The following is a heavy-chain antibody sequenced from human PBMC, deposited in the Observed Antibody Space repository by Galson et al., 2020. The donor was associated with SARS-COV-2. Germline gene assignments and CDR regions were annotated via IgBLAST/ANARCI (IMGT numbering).Heavy chain of an antibody. V-gene: IGHV6-1*01. CDR1: GDSVHSNSPA. CDR3: AGRVAGAGSLHI. CDR2: TYYRSQWST. Sequence: SQTLSLTCAISGDSVHSNSPAWTWITQSPPRGLEWLGRTYYRSQWSTDYAVSVKSRITINPDTSKNQFSMQLNSVTPEDTAIYYCAGRVAGAGSLHIWGHGTMVIVSS. D-gene: IGHD6-13*01. J-gene: IGHJ3*02.